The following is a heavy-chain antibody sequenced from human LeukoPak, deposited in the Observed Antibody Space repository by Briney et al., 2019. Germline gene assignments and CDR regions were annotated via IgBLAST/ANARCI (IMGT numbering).Heavy chain of an antibody. CDR1: GGSISSGGYY. J-gene: IGHJ4*02. CDR3: AGTSYGSGSFDY. CDR2: IYYSGST. V-gene: IGHV4-31*11. Sequence: PWETLSLTCAVSGGSISSGGYYWSWIRQHPGKGLEWIGYIYYSGSTYYNPSLKSRVTISVDTSKNQFSLKLSSVTAADTAVYYCAGTSYGSGSFDYWGQGTLVTVSS. D-gene: IGHD3-10*01.